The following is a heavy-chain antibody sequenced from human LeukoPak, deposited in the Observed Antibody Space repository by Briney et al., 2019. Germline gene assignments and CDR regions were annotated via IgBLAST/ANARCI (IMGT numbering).Heavy chain of an antibody. CDR2: ISSSGSTI. Sequence: GGSLRLSCAASGFTFSDYYMSWIRQAPGKGLEWVSYISSSGSTIYYADSVKGRFTISRDNAKNSLYLQMNSLRAEDTAVYYCVLHDYGDCFDYWGQGTLVTVSS. CDR3: VLHDYGDCFDY. D-gene: IGHD4-17*01. CDR1: GFTFSDYY. J-gene: IGHJ4*02. V-gene: IGHV3-11*04.